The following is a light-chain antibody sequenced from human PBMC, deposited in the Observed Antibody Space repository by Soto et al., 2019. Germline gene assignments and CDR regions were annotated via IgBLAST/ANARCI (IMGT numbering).Light chain of an antibody. Sequence: QSVLTQPASVYGSPGQSITISCSGTSSDVGRHDAVSWYQQHPGKVPQLMIYDVSIRPSGISDRLSASKSGNMASLTISGLQAEDEADYYCSSYRVGGSYVFGTGTKVTVL. CDR1: SSDVGRHDA. J-gene: IGLJ1*01. CDR2: DVS. CDR3: SSYRVGGSYV. V-gene: IGLV2-14*03.